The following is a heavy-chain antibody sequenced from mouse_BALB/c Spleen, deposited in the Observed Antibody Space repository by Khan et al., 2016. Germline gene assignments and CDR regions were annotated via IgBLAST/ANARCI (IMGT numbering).Heavy chain of an antibody. CDR2: ISYSGST. Sequence: EVQLQESGPGLVKPSQSLSLTCTVTGYSITSDYAWNWIRQFPGNKLEWMGYISYSGSTSYNQSLKSRIPITRDTSKNQFFLQLNSVTTEDTATYYCARDYYGSSYFDYWGQGTTLTVSS. V-gene: IGHV3-2*02. J-gene: IGHJ2*01. CDR3: ARDYYGSSYFDY. D-gene: IGHD1-1*01. CDR1: GYSITSDYA.